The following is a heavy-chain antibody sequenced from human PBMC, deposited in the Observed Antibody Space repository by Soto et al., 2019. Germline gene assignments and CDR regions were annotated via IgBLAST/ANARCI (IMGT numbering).Heavy chain of an antibody. V-gene: IGHV4-30-2*01. Sequence: SETLSLTCAVSGGSISSGGYSWSWIRQPPGKGLEWIGYIYHSGSTNYNPSLKSRVTISVDKSKNQFSLKLSSVTAAGTAVYYCARDLSYGSGHWGQGTLVTVSS. CDR3: ARDLSYGSGH. J-gene: IGHJ4*02. D-gene: IGHD3-10*01. CDR1: GGSISSGGYS. CDR2: IYHSGST.